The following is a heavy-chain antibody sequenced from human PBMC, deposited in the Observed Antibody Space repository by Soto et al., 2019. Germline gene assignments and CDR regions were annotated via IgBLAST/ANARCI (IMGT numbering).Heavy chain of an antibody. CDR2: IIPVFGTT. J-gene: IGHJ4*02. V-gene: IGHV1-69*13. Sequence: SVKVSCKASGDTFSGYPINWVRQDPGEGLEWMGRIIPVFGTTNDAQRFEGRVKFTADESTNTAYMELRGLLSEDTAVYYCARDGGFGELKYWGPGTLVTVSS. CDR3: ARDGGFGELKY. D-gene: IGHD3-10*01. CDR1: GDTFSGYP.